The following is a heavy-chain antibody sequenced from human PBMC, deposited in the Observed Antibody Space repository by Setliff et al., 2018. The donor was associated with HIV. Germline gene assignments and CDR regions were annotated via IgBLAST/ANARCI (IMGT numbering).Heavy chain of an antibody. CDR2: IYYSGRT. V-gene: IGHV4-59*01. Sequence: SETLSLTCTVSGGSISSYYWSWIRQPPGKGLEWIGYIYYSGRTNYNPSLKSRVTISVDTSKNQFSLKLSSVTAADTAVYYCARGALGPTVTSYYYYMDVWGKGTTVTVSS. J-gene: IGHJ6*03. CDR1: GGSISSYY. CDR3: ARGALGPTVTSYYYYMDV. D-gene: IGHD4-17*01.